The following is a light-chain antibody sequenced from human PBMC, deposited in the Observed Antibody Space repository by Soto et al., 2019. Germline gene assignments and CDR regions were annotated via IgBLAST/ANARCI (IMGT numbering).Light chain of an antibody. CDR3: QQYNSSWT. CDR1: QSISSW. V-gene: IGKV1-5*03. CDR2: KAS. J-gene: IGKJ1*01. Sequence: MTQSPSTLSASVGDRVTIACRASQSISSWLAWYQQKPGKAPRLLTYKASSLESGVPSRFSGSGSGTEFTLTISSLQPDDFATYYCQQYNSSWTFGQGTKVDIK.